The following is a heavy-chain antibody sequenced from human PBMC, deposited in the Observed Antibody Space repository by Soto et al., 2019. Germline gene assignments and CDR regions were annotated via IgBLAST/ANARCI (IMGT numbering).Heavy chain of an antibody. J-gene: IGHJ5*02. V-gene: IGHV4-30-4*01. CDR2: ISYSGTT. CDR3: ARGRGYSYGLDP. D-gene: IGHD5-18*01. CDR1: GDSISSNTNY. Sequence: QVQLQESGPGLVKPSQTLSLTCTVSGDSISSNTNYWSWIRQPPGEGLEWIGFISYSGTTSYSPSLRRRIAISLDSSKNQFSLGLSSVTAADTAVYYCARGRGYSYGLDPWGQGTLVTVSS.